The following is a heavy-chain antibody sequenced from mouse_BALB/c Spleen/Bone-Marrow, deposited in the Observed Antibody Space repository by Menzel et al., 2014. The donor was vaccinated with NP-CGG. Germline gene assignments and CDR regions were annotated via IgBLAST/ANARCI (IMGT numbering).Heavy chain of an antibody. Sequence: EVQLQQSGTVLARPGASVKMSCKASGYSLTSYWIHWVKQRPGQGLEWIGAIYPGDSDTSFNQKSKDKAKLTAVTSASTAYMELSSLTNEDSAVYYCTRRTATLDYWGQGTTLTVSS. CDR3: TRRTATLDY. CDR2: IYPGDSDT. J-gene: IGHJ2*01. CDR1: GYSLTSYW. D-gene: IGHD1-2*01. V-gene: IGHV1-5*01.